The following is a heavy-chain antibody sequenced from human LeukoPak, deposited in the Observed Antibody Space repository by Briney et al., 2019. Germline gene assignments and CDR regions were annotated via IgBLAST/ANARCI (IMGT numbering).Heavy chain of an antibody. V-gene: IGHV3-21*01. J-gene: IGHJ4*02. CDR1: GFTFNSYS. CDR3: SRGKFSRSGLEFYLDY. D-gene: IGHD5-12*01. Sequence: GGSLRLSCVASGFTFNSYSMHWVRQAPGQGLEWVSSMNSDSNYIYYADSVKGRFTISRDNAKNSLYLQMNSLRVEDTAVYYCSRGKFSRSGLEFYLDYSGQGTLVTVSS. CDR2: MNSDSNYI.